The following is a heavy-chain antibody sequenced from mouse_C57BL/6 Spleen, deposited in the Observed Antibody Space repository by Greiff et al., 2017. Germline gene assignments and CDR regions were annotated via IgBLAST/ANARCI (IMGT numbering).Heavy chain of an antibody. D-gene: IGHD1-1*01. CDR1: GYTFTDYY. Sequence: EVQLQQSGPELVKPGASVKISCKASGYTFTDYYMNWVKQSHGKSLEWIGDINPNNGGTSYNQKFKGKATLTVDKSSSTAYMELRSLTSEDSAVYYCARRGLLRDYYAMDYWGQGTSVTVSS. J-gene: IGHJ4*01. CDR3: ARRGLLRDYYAMDY. CDR2: INPNNGGT. V-gene: IGHV1-26*01.